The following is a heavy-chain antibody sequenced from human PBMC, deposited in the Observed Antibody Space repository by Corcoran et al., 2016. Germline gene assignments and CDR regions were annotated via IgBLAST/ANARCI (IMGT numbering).Heavy chain of an antibody. J-gene: IGHJ4*02. V-gene: IGHV3-43*01. CDR1: GFTIGDYS. D-gene: IGHD5-18*01. Sequence: EVQLVESGGAVVQPGGSLRLSCAASGFTIGDYSMHWVRQATRKGLEWVSLISWDGGSTYYADSVKGRFSISRANSKNPLYLQMNSLRTEDTALYYCAKVRMGYGFHFDYWGQGTLVTVSS. CDR3: AKVRMGYGFHFDY. CDR2: ISWDGGST.